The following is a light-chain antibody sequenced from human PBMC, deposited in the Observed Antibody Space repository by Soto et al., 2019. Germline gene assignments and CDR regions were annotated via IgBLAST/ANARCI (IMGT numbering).Light chain of an antibody. Sequence: DIQMTQSPSTLSASVGNRVTITCRASQSISSWLAWYQQKPGKAPKLLIYKASSLESGVPSRFSGSGSGTEFTLTISSLQPGDFATYYCQQYHTYPWTFGQGTNVEIK. J-gene: IGKJ1*01. CDR1: QSISSW. CDR3: QQYHTYPWT. CDR2: KAS. V-gene: IGKV1-5*03.